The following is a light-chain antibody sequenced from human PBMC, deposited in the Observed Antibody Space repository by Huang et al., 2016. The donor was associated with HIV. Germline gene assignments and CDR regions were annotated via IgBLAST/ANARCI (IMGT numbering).Light chain of an antibody. CDR2: KAV. V-gene: IGKV1-5*03. CDR1: QSISSW. J-gene: IGKJ4*01. CDR3: QQYNRLLT. Sequence: DIQMTQSPSTLSASIGDRVTITCRASQSISSWLAWYQQKPGKAPKLLIYKAVSLESGVPSRFSGSGSGTEFTFSISSLQPDDFATYYCQQYNRLLTFGGGTKVEVK.